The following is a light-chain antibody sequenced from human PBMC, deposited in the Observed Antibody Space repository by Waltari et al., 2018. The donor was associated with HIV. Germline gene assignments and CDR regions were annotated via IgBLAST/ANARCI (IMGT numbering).Light chain of an antibody. Sequence: QSALTQPASVSGSPGQSITISCTGTRSDVGSYNLVSWYQHHPGKAPKPFISEVSKRPPGFSHRFSGSKSGTTASLTISGLQAEDEADYHCCSYAHNDPWVFGGGTRLTVL. CDR1: RSDVGSYNL. CDR2: EVS. CDR3: CSYAHNDPWV. J-gene: IGLJ3*02. V-gene: IGLV2-23*02.